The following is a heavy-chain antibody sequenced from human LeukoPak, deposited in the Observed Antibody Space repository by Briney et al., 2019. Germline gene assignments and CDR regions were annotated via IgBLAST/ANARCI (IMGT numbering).Heavy chain of an antibody. V-gene: IGHV1-8*01. CDR3: ARGHYGDYVRDAFDI. CDR2: MNPNSGNT. J-gene: IGHJ3*02. Sequence: HWASVKVSCKASGYTFTSYDINWVRQATGQGLEWVGWMNPNSGNTGYAQKFQGRVTMTRNTSISTAYMELSSLRSEDTAVYYCARGHYGDYVRDAFDIWGQGTMVTVSS. CDR1: GYTFTSYD. D-gene: IGHD4-17*01.